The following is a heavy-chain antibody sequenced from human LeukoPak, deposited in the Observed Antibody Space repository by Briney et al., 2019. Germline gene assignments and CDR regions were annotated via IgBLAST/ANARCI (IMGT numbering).Heavy chain of an antibody. D-gene: IGHD2-15*01. J-gene: IGHJ4*02. Sequence: GGSLRLSCAASGFTFSSYAMSWVRQAPGKGLEWVSAISGSGGSTYYADSVKGRFTISRDNSKNTLYLQMNSLRAEDTAVYYCASSEAYCSGGSCYSERDYWGQGTLVTVSS. CDR1: GFTFSSYA. CDR2: ISGSGGST. V-gene: IGHV3-23*01. CDR3: ASSEAYCSGGSCYSERDY.